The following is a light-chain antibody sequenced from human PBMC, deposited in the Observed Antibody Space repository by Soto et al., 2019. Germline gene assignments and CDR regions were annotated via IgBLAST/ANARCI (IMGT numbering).Light chain of an antibody. CDR3: SSYTSSSTWL. J-gene: IGLJ3*02. V-gene: IGLV2-14*03. CDR1: SSDVGAYNY. CDR2: EVS. Sequence: QSVLTQPASVSGSPGQSITISCTGTSSDVGAYNYVSWYQQQPGKAPKLMIYEVSNRPSGVSNRFSGSKSANTASLTISGLQAGDETDYYCSSYTSSSTWLFGGGTQLTVL.